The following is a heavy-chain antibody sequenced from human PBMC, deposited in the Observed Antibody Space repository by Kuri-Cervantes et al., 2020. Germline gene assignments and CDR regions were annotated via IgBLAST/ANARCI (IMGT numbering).Heavy chain of an antibody. CDR2: IIPIFGTA. CDR1: GGTFSSYA. J-gene: IGHJ3*02. CDR3: ARDRHASTVTTTYDAFDI. V-gene: IGHV1-69*05. D-gene: IGHD4-17*01. Sequence: SVKVSCKASGGTFSSYAISWVRQAPGQGLEWMGGIIPIFGTANYAQKFQGRVTITTDESTSTAYMELSSLRSEDTAVYYCARDRHASTVTTTYDAFDIWGQGTMVTVSS.